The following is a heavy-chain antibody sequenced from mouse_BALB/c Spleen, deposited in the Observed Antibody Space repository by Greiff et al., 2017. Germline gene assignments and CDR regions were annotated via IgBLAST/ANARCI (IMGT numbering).Heavy chain of an antibody. CDR2: ISDGGSYT. V-gene: IGHV5-4*02. J-gene: IGHJ3*01. CDR3: ARDRDYDSY. Sequence: EVKLMESGGGLVKPGGSLKLSCAASGFTFSDYYMYWVRQTPEKRLEWVATISDGGSYTYYPDSVKGRFTISRDNAKNNLYLQMSSLKSEDTAMYYCARDRDYDSYWGQGTLVTVSA. D-gene: IGHD2-4*01. CDR1: GFTFSDYY.